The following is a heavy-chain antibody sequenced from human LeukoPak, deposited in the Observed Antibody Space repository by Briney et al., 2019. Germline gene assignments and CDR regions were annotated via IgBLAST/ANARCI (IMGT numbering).Heavy chain of an antibody. Sequence: GGSLRLSCAASGFTFSSYWMSWVRQAPGKGLEWVANIKQDGSEKYYVDSVKGRFTVSRDNAKNSLFLQMSSLRAEDMAVYYCARDFNPAGSSSGWSTCKYWGQGTLVTVSS. V-gene: IGHV3-7*05. D-gene: IGHD6-19*01. CDR2: IKQDGSEK. CDR1: GFTFSSYW. J-gene: IGHJ4*02. CDR3: ARDFNPAGSSSGWSTCKY.